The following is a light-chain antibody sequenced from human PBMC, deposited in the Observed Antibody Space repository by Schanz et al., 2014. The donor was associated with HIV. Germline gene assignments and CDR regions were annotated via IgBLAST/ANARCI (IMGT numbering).Light chain of an antibody. V-gene: IGKV3-20*01. CDR2: GAS. CDR3: QQYGSSPRT. CDR1: QSVTSD. Sequence: EMVMTQSPATLSVSPGERATLSCRASQSVTSDLAWYQQKPGQAPRLLIYGASSRAIGTPDRFSGSGSGTDFTLSISRLEPGDFAVYYCQQYGSSPRTFGQGTKVEIK. J-gene: IGKJ1*01.